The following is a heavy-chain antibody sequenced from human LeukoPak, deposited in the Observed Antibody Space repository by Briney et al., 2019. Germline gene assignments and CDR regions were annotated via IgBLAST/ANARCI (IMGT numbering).Heavy chain of an antibody. D-gene: IGHD2-2*01. CDR1: GGSISSYY. CDR2: IHYSGST. CDR3: AGKEGSRTSWWWFDP. Sequence: SETLSLTCNVSGGSISSYYWSWIRQPPGKGLEWLGYIHYSGSTTYNPSLKSRVTISVDTSKNQFSLNLRSVTAADTAVYYCAGKEGSRTSWWWFDPWGQGTLVTVSS. V-gene: IGHV4-59*01. J-gene: IGHJ5*02.